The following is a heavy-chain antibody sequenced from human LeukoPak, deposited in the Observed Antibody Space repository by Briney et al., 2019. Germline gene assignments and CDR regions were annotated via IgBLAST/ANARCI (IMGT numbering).Heavy chain of an antibody. J-gene: IGHJ5*02. CDR3: ARGGTYYYGSGALDWFDP. V-gene: IGHV4-30-2*01. CDR2: IYHSGST. CDR1: GGSISSGGYS. D-gene: IGHD3-10*01. Sequence: PSETLSLTCAVSGGSISSGGYSWSWIRQPPGKGLEWIGYIYHSGSTYYNPSLKSRVTISVDRSKNQFSLKLSSVTAADTAVYYCARGGTYYYGSGALDWFDPWGQGTLVTVSS.